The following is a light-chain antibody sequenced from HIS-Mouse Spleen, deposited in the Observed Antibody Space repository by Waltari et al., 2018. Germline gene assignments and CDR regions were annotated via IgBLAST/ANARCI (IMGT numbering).Light chain of an antibody. CDR2: EVS. J-gene: IGLJ2*01. CDR3: SSYAGSNIP. Sequence: QSALTQPPSASGSPGQSVTISCTGTSSDVGGYNYVSWYQQHPGKAPKLMIYEVSKRPSGVPDRLSGSKSGNTASLTVSGLQAEDEADYYCSSYAGSNIPFGGGTKLTVL. CDR1: SSDVGGYNY. V-gene: IGLV2-8*01.